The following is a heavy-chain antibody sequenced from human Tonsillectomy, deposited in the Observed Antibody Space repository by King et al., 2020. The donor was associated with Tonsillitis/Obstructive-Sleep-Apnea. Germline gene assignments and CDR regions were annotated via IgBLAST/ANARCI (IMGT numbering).Heavy chain of an antibody. Sequence: QLVQSGGGLVQPGGSLRLSCSASGFTFSSYAMHWVRQAPGKGLEYVSAISSNGGSTYYADSVKGSFTISRDNSKNTLYLQMSSLRAEDTAVYYCVKDETYYDFWSGKASYYYYMDVWGKGTTVTVSS. CDR1: GFTFSSYA. CDR2: ISSNGGST. V-gene: IGHV3-64D*06. J-gene: IGHJ6*03. CDR3: VKDETYYDFWSGKASYYYYMDV. D-gene: IGHD3-3*01.